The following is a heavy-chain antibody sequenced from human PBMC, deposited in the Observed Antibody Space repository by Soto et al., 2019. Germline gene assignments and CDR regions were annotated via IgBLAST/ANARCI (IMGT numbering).Heavy chain of an antibody. V-gene: IGHV4-34*01. Sequence: SETLSLTCAVYGGSFSGYYWTWIRQPPGKGLEWIGEINHSGSTNYNPSLKSRVTISVDTSKNQFSLKLSSVTAADTAVYYCARGSNFLVVVAAPNCFDPWCQGTLVTVSS. J-gene: IGHJ5*02. D-gene: IGHD2-15*01. CDR3: ARGSNFLVVVAAPNCFDP. CDR2: INHSGST. CDR1: GGSFSGYY.